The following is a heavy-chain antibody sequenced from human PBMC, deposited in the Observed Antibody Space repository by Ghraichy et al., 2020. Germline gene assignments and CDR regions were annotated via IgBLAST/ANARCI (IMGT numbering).Heavy chain of an antibody. D-gene: IGHD3-22*01. J-gene: IGHJ4*02. Sequence: GESLNISCAASGFTFSSYAMSWVRQAPGKGLEWVSAISGSGGSTFYADSVTGRFTISRDNSKNTLYLQMNSLRAEDTAVYYCAKDRPIKTDYDSSGYPFDYWGQGTLVTVSS. CDR3: AKDRPIKTDYDSSGYPFDY. V-gene: IGHV3-23*01. CDR2: ISGSGGST. CDR1: GFTFSSYA.